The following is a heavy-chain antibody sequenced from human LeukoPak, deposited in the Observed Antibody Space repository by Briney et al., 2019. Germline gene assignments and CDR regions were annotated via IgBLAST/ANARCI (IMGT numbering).Heavy chain of an antibody. CDR1: GFTFSAYG. CDR2: ISYDGSNK. Sequence: GGSLRLSCVGSGFTFSAYGMHWVRQAPGKGLEWVAVISYDGSNKYYADSVKGRFTISRDNSKNTLYLQMNSLRAEDTALYYCARRGTPGSSDAFDMWGQGTMVTVSS. J-gene: IGHJ3*02. CDR3: ARRGTPGSSDAFDM. D-gene: IGHD3-16*01. V-gene: IGHV3-30*03.